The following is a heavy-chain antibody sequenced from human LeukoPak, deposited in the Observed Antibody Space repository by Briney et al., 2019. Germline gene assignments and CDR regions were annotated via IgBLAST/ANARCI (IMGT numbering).Heavy chain of an antibody. CDR3: ARVRWFPRAFDI. CDR1: GGSISSYY. Sequence: SETLSLTCTVSGGSISSYYWSWIRQPPGKGLEWIGYIYYTGGTNYNPSLKSRVTISVDTSKKQFSLKLSSVTAADTAVYYCARVRWFPRAFDIWGQGTMVTVSS. CDR2: IYYTGGT. J-gene: IGHJ3*02. V-gene: IGHV4-59*12. D-gene: IGHD4-23*01.